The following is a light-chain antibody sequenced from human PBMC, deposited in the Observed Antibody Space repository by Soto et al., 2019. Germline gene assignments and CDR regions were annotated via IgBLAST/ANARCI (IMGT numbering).Light chain of an antibody. J-gene: IGKJ2*01. CDR1: QDISNY. CDR2: DAS. V-gene: IGKV1-33*01. Sequence: DIQMTQSPSSLSASVGDRVTITCQASQDISNYLNWYQQKPGKAPKLLIYDASNLESGVPSKFSGSGSGTDFTFTISSLQPEDIATYYCQQYDNLPPYTFCLGTKLEIK. CDR3: QQYDNLPPYT.